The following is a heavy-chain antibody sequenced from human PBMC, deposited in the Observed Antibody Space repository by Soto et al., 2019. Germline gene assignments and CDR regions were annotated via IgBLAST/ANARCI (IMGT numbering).Heavy chain of an antibody. V-gene: IGHV3-15*07. Sequence: GGSLRLSCAASGFTFSNAWMNWVRQAPGKGLEWVGRIKSKTDGGTTDYGAPVKGRFTISRDDSKNTLYLQMNSLKTEDTAVYYCTTGDQQLVWYYYYGMDVWGQGTTVTVSS. CDR1: GFTFSNAW. CDR2: IKSKTDGGTT. CDR3: TTGDQQLVWYYYYGMDV. J-gene: IGHJ6*02. D-gene: IGHD6-6*01.